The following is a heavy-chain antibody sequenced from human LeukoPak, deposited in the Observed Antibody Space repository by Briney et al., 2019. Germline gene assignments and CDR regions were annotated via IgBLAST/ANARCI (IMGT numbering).Heavy chain of an antibody. Sequence: ASVNVSCKASGYTFTSYAMHWVRQAPGQRLEWMGWINAGNGNTKYSQKFQGRVTITRDTSASTAYMELSSLRSEDTAVYYCAREDLYDFEGFDYWGQGTLVTVSS. D-gene: IGHD3-3*01. CDR1: GYTFTSYA. CDR3: AREDLYDFEGFDY. J-gene: IGHJ4*02. CDR2: INAGNGNT. V-gene: IGHV1-3*01.